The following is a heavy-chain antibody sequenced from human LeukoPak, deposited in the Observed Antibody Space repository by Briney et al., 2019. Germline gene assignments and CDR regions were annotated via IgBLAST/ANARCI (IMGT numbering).Heavy chain of an antibody. CDR3: ASVRRGFGESSKYYAYYYMGV. CDR2: IYYSGST. CDR1: GYSISSGYY. D-gene: IGHD3-10*01. J-gene: IGHJ6*03. Sequence: SETLCLTCTVSGYSISSGYYWGWIRQPPGKGLEWIGNIYYSGSTYYNPSLKSRVTISLDTSKNQFSLKLSSVTAADTAVYYCASVRRGFGESSKYYAYYYMGVWGKGTTVTIFS. V-gene: IGHV4-38-2*02.